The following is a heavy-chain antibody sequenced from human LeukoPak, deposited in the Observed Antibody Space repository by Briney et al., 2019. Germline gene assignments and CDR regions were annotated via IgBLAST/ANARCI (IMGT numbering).Heavy chain of an antibody. V-gene: IGHV3-23*01. CDR1: GFTFISYA. Sequence: PGGSLRLSCAPSGFTFISYAMCCVRQALGEGREWGSPINRSRGRTSSAASVKGRSTLPRDNSKNTLYLQMNSLRAEDTAVYYCARHQYYDILPGSFDYWGQGTLVTVSS. CDR2: INRSRGRT. J-gene: IGHJ4*02. CDR3: ARHQYYDILPGSFDY. D-gene: IGHD3-9*01.